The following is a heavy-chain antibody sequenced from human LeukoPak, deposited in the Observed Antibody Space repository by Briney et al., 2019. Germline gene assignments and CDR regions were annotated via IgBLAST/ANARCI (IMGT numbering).Heavy chain of an antibody. CDR2: IRSKANSYAT. Sequence: PGGSLRLSCAASGFNFSGSAMQWVRQASGKGLEWVGRIRSKANSYATAYAASVKGRFTISRDDSKNTAYLQMNSLKTEDTAVYYCAKRSTSWNAFDIWGQGTMVTVSS. CDR1: GFNFSGSA. J-gene: IGHJ3*02. V-gene: IGHV3-73*01. CDR3: AKRSTSWNAFDI. D-gene: IGHD2-2*01.